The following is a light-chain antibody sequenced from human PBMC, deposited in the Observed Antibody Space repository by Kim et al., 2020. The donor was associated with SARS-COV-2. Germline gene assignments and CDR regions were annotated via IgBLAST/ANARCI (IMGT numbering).Light chain of an antibody. CDR1: QSVSSS. J-gene: IGKJ2*02. CDR2: DAS. V-gene: IGKV3-11*01. CDR3: QQRSNLWT. Sequence: EIVLTQSPATLSLSPGERATLSCRASQSVSSSLAWYQQKPGQPPRLLVYDASNRATGIPARFSGSGSGTDFTLTISSLDPEDFAVYYCQQRSNLWTFGQGTKLEI.